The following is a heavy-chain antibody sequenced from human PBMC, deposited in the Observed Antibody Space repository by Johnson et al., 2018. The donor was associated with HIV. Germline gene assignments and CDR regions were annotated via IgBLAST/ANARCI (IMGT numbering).Heavy chain of an antibody. J-gene: IGHJ3*02. CDR2: ISSSGSTI. CDR3: ARDFSSSSNAFDI. Sequence: VQLVESGGGVVQRGGSLRLSCAASGFTFSSYAIHWVRQAPGKGLEWVSYISSSGSTIYYADSVKGRFTISRDNAKHSLYLQMNSLRAEDTAVDYCARDFSSSSNAFDIWGQGTMVTVSS. V-gene: IGHV3-48*04. D-gene: IGHD6-6*01. CDR1: GFTFSSYA.